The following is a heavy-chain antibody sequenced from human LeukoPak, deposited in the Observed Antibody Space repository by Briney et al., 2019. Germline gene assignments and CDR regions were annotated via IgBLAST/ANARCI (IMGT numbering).Heavy chain of an antibody. V-gene: IGHV1-24*01. CDR2: IDPEERET. D-gene: IGHD3-10*01. Sequence: GASVKVSCKVSGSTLTELSMHWVRQAPGKGLEWMGGIDPEERETIYAQKFQGRVTMTEDTSTDTAYMELSSLRSEDTAVYYCATTGSGNYYYYYMDVWGKGTTVTVSS. J-gene: IGHJ6*03. CDR1: GSTLTELS. CDR3: ATTGSGNYYYYYMDV.